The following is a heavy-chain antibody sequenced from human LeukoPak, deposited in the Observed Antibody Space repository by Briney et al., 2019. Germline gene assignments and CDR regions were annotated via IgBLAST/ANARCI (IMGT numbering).Heavy chain of an antibody. CDR2: ISGGST. CDR1: GFTVSSNE. D-gene: IGHD2-15*01. CDR3: AKSHYSDAFFDY. V-gene: IGHV3-38-3*01. Sequence: GGSLRLSCAASGFTVSSNEMSWVRQAPGKGLEWVSSISGGSTYYADSRKGRFTISRDNSKNTLHLQMNSLRAEDTAVYYCAKSHYSDAFFDYWGQGTLVTVSS. J-gene: IGHJ4*02.